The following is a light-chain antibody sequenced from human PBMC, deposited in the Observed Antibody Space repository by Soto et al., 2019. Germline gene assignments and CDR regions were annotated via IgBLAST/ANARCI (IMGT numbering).Light chain of an antibody. Sequence: DIQMTQSPSSLSASVGDRVTITCQASQDISNYLNWYQQKPGKAPKLLIYDASNLETGVPSRFSGSGSGRDFTFTISSLQGEAIATYYCRQDAKLTTFGHGTKVDIK. V-gene: IGKV1-33*01. CDR2: DAS. J-gene: IGKJ3*01. CDR3: RQDAKLTT. CDR1: QDISNY.